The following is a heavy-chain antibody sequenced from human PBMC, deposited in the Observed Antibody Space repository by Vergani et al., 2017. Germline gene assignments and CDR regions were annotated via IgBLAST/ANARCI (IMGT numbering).Heavy chain of an antibody. Sequence: QVQLVQSGAEVKKPGASVKVSCKASGYTFTSYYMHWVRQAPGQGLEWMGIINPSGGSTSYGQKFQGRVTMTRDTSTSTVYMELSSLRSEETAVYYCARSLAAAGHYYYYYGMDVWGQGTTVTVSS. CDR1: GYTFTSYY. D-gene: IGHD6-13*01. CDR3: ARSLAAAGHYYYYYGMDV. V-gene: IGHV1-46*03. J-gene: IGHJ6*02. CDR2: INPSGGST.